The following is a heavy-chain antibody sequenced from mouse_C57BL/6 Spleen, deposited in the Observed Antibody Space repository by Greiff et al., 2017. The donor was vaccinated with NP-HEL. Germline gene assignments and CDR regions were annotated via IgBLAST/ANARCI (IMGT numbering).Heavy chain of an antibody. V-gene: IGHV1-7*01. CDR3: ARSITTVVATDY. Sequence: VNVVESGAELAKPGASVKLSCKASGYTFTSYWMHWVKQRPGQGLEWIGYINPSSGYTKYNQKFKDKATLTADKSSSTAYMQLSSLTYEDSAVYYCARSITTVVATDYWGQGTTLTVSS. CDR1: GYTFTSYW. CDR2: INPSSGYT. J-gene: IGHJ2*01. D-gene: IGHD1-1*01.